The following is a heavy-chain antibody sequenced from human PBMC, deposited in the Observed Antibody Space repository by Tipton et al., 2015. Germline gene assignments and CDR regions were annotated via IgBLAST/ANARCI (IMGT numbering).Heavy chain of an antibody. CDR3: ASRSDGKKYYYFGMDV. D-gene: IGHD4-17*01. CDR1: GYTFTNFG. J-gene: IGHJ6*02. CDR2: ISPYNGNT. V-gene: IGHV1-18*01. Sequence: VQSGAEVKKPGASVKVSCKASGYTFTNFGITWVRQAPGQGLEWMGWISPYNGNTKYAQKFQGRVTVTTDASTNTAYMELRSLRSEDTAVYYCASRSDGKKYYYFGMDVWGQGTTVTVSS.